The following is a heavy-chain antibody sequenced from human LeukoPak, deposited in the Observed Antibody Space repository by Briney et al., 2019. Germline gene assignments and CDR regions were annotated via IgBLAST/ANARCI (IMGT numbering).Heavy chain of an antibody. J-gene: IGHJ4*02. V-gene: IGHV1-69*13. CDR1: GGIFSSYA. CDR3: ARSEDAELRYCSSPRPYYFDY. CDR2: IIPIFGTV. D-gene: IGHD2-2*01. Sequence: GASVKVSCKTSGGIFSSYAISWVRQAPGQGLEWMGVIIPIFGTVEYAQKMQGRVSITADESTTTAYMELSSLRSEDTAVYYCARSEDAELRYCSSPRPYYFDYWGQGTLVTVSS.